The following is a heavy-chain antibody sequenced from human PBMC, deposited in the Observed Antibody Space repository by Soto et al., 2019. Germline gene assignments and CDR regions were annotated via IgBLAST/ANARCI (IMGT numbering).Heavy chain of an antibody. CDR3: ARLRLGGYCSGGSCSDY. CDR2: IYYSGST. J-gene: IGHJ4*02. V-gene: IGHV4-59*08. Sequence: QVQLQESGPGLVKPSETLSLTCTVSGGSISSYYWSWIRQPPGKGLEWIGYIYYSGSTNYNPSLKSRVTIPVDTSKNQFSLKLSSVTAADTAVYYCARLRLGGYCSGGSCSDYWGQGTLVTVSS. D-gene: IGHD2-15*01. CDR1: GGSISSYY.